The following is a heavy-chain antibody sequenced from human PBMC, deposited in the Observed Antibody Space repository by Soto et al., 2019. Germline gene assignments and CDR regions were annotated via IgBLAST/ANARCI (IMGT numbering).Heavy chain of an antibody. CDR3: ARDTAMALPDA. D-gene: IGHD5-18*01. J-gene: IGHJ4*02. V-gene: IGHV1-18*01. Sequence: QVQLVQSGAEVKKPGASVKVSCKASGYTFTSYGISWVRQAPGQGLEWMGWISANNGNTKYAQKLQGRVTMTTDTSTSTAYMKLRSLRSGDAAVYYCARDTAMALPDAWAQGTLVTVSS. CDR2: ISANNGNT. CDR1: GYTFTSYG.